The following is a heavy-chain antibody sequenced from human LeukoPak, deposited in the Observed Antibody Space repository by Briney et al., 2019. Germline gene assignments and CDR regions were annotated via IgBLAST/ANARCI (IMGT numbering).Heavy chain of an antibody. J-gene: IGHJ5*02. Sequence: PSETLSLTCTVAGGSISSSSYYWGWIRQPPGKGLEWIGSIYYRGSTYYNPSLKSRVTISVDTSKNQCSLKLSSVTAADTAVYYCARHLGIDYYGSGSYSQPNWFDPWGQGTLVTVSS. CDR1: GGSISSSSYY. D-gene: IGHD3-10*01. CDR3: ARHLGIDYYGSGSYSQPNWFDP. CDR2: IYYRGST. V-gene: IGHV4-39*01.